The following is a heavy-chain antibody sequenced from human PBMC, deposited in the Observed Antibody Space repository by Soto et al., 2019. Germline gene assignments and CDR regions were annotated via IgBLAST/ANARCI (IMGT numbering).Heavy chain of an antibody. D-gene: IGHD3-9*01. CDR2: IIPIFGTA. CDR3: ASTRYERGLRYFDWLLFDY. Sequence: QVQLVQSGAEVKKPGSSVKVSCKASGGTFSSYAISWVRQAPGQGLEWMGGIIPIFGTANYAQKFQGRVTITADKSTRTAYMELSSVRSEDTAVYYCASTRYERGLRYFDWLLFDYWGQGTLVTVSS. CDR1: GGTFSSYA. J-gene: IGHJ4*02. V-gene: IGHV1-69*06.